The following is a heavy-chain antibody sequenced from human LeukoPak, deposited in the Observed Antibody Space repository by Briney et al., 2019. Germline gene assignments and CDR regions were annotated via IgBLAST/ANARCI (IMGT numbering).Heavy chain of an antibody. CDR2: FSCGV. CDR3: ARGGPVAPTY. CDR1: VFSFNNYD. Sequence: GGSLRLSCAASVFSFNNYDIYWVCPGPGKGLGWVSDFSCGVDRRDPVKGRFTISGDNAKNSLYLQMNSLRAEDTAVYYCARGGPVAPTYWGQGTLVTVSS. V-gene: IGHV3-69-1*01. D-gene: IGHD5-12*01. J-gene: IGHJ4*02.